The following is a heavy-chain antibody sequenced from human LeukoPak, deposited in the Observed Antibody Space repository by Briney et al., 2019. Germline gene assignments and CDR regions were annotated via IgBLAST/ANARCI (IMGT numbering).Heavy chain of an antibody. CDR2: IYYSGST. D-gene: IGHD2-2*01. CDR1: GGSISSSSYY. V-gene: IGHV4-39*07. J-gene: IGHJ3*02. Sequence: PSETLSLTCTVSGGSISSSSYYWGWIRQPPGKGLEWIGSIYYSGSTYYNPSLKSRVTISVDTSKYQFSLKLSSVTAADTAVYYCAEIAVPASPDAFDIWGQGTMVTVSS. CDR3: AEIAVPASPDAFDI.